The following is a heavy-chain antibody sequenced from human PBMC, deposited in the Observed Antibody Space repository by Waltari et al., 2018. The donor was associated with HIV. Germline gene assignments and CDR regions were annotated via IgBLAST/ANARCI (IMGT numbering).Heavy chain of an antibody. J-gene: IGHJ4*02. CDR2: IRGDGTVR. Sequence: EVRLAQSGGGLVQPGGSLRLSCAGVGFTFNHYWLHWIRQSTRKGAVWGPRIRGDGTVRGKADFVECRVSIPGVNTKNILFLQSNTLTVEVTAVYVCVRTNCSSEWGGVYSLDSWGPGPHVTCSS. V-gene: IGHV3-74*01. CDR1: GFTFNHYW. CDR3: VRTNCSSEWGGVYSLDS. D-gene: IGHD2-8*01.